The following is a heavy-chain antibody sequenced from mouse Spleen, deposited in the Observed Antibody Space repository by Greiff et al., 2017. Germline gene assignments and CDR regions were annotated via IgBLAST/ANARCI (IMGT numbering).Heavy chain of an antibody. J-gene: IGHJ3*01. D-gene: IGHD3-1*01. Sequence: EVQLQQSGAELVKPGASVKLSCTASGFNIKDTYMHWVKQRPEQGLEWIGRIDPANGNTKYDPKFQGKATITADTSSNTAYLQLSSLTSEDTAVYYCARGMRASAWFAYWGQGTLVTVS. V-gene: IGHV14-3*02. CDR2: IDPANGNT. CDR3: ARGMRASAWFAY. CDR1: GFNIKDTY.